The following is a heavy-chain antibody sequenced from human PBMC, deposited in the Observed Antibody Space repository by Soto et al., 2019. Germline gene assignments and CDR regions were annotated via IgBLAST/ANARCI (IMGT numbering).Heavy chain of an antibody. CDR1: RFTFSDYY. CDR3: ARDWAYYDSSGYYGGYFDY. Sequence: PGGSLRLSCAASRFTFSDYYMSWIRQAPGKGLEWVSYISSSGDTIYYADSVKGRSTISRDNAQKSLYLQMNSLRAEDTAVYYCARDWAYYDSSGYYGGYFDYWGQGTLVTVSS. V-gene: IGHV3-11*01. CDR2: ISSSGDTI. D-gene: IGHD3-22*01. J-gene: IGHJ4*02.